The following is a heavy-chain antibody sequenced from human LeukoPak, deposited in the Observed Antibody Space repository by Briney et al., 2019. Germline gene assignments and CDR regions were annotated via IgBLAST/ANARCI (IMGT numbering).Heavy chain of an antibody. J-gene: IGHJ6*02. CDR2: ISAYNGNT. CDR1: GGTFSSYA. V-gene: IGHV1-18*01. CDR3: AKTAETRMDV. Sequence: ASVKVSCKASGGTFSSYAISWVRQAPGQGLEWMGWISAYNGNTNYAQKFQGRVTMTTDTSTSTAYMELRSLRSDDTAVYHCAKTAETRMDVWGQGTTVTVSS. D-gene: IGHD7-27*01.